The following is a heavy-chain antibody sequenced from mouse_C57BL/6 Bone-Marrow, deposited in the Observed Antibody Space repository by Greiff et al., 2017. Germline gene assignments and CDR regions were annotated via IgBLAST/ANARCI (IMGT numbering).Heavy chain of an antibody. CDR2: IYPGNSDT. CDR1: GYTFTSYW. V-gene: IGHV1-5*01. J-gene: IGHJ2*01. Sequence: EVQLQQSGTVLARPGASVKMSCKTSGYTFTSYWMHWVKQRPGQGLEWIGAIYPGNSDTSYNQKFKGKAKLTVDTSSSSAYMQLSSLTSEDSAVYYCARGAYYFDYWGQGTTLTVSS. CDR3: ARGAYYFDY.